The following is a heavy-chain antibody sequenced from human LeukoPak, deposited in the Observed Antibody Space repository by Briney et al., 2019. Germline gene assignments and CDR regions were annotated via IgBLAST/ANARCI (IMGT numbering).Heavy chain of an antibody. Sequence: PGRSLRLSCAASGFTFTTYAMHWVRQAPGKGLEWVAVISYDGSNKYYADSVKGRFTISRDNSENTLYLQMNSLRAEDTAVYYCARGPGLVVVVGSDFWGQGTLVTVSS. J-gene: IGHJ4*02. CDR1: GFTFTTYA. CDR3: ARGPGLVVVVGSDF. V-gene: IGHV3-30-3*01. CDR2: ISYDGSNK. D-gene: IGHD2-15*01.